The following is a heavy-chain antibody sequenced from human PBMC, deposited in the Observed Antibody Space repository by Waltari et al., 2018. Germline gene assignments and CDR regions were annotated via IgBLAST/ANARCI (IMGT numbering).Heavy chain of an antibody. D-gene: IGHD6-13*01. J-gene: IGHJ4*02. CDR2: IYYSGST. V-gene: IGHV4-59*01. Sequence: QVQLQESGPGLVKPSETLSLTCTVSGGSISSYYWSWIRQHPGKGLEWIGYIYYSGSTNYNPSLKSRVTISVDTSKNQFSLKLSSVTAADTAVYYCARRSLLGIAAAGGFDYWGQGTLVTVSS. CDR1: GGSISSYY. CDR3: ARRSLLGIAAAGGFDY.